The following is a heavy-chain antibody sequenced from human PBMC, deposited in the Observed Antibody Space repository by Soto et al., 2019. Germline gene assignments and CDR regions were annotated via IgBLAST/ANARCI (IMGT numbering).Heavy chain of an antibody. J-gene: IGHJ6*02. CDR1: GITFSSYS. Sequence: QAGGSLRLSCAASGITFSSYSMNWVRQAPGKGLEWVSYISSSSSTIYYADSVKGRFTISRDNAKNSLYLQMNSLRDEDTAVYYCARDFRKYQLLPHYYYGMDVWGQGTTVTVSS. D-gene: IGHD2-2*01. CDR2: ISSSSSTI. CDR3: ARDFRKYQLLPHYYYGMDV. V-gene: IGHV3-48*02.